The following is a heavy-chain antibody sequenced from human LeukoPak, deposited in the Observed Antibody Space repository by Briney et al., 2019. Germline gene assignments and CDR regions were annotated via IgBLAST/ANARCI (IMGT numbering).Heavy chain of an antibody. CDR3: ASERYGGNSDALDI. D-gene: IGHD4-23*01. CDR1: GFTFSRYS. V-gene: IGHV3-7*01. CDR2: IKQDGSEK. J-gene: IGHJ3*02. Sequence: GGSLRLSCAASGFTFSRYSMNWVRQAPGKGLEWVAIIKQDGSEKYYVDSVKGRFTISRDNAENSLYLQMNSLRAEDTAVYYCASERYGGNSDALDIWGQGTMVTVSS.